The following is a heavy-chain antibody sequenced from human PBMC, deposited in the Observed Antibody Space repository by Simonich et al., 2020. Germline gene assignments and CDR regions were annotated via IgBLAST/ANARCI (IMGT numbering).Heavy chain of an antibody. CDR3: ARQRVLMVYAIDY. Sequence: QLQLQESGPGLVKPSETLSLTCTVSGGSISSSSDYWGWIRQPPGKGLEWIGSIYYSGRTNYNPALKGRVTISGDTSKNQFSLELSSVTAADTAVYYCARQRVLMVYAIDYWGQGTLVTVSS. J-gene: IGHJ4*02. V-gene: IGHV4-39*01. CDR1: GGSISSSSDY. CDR2: IYYSGRT. D-gene: IGHD2-8*01.